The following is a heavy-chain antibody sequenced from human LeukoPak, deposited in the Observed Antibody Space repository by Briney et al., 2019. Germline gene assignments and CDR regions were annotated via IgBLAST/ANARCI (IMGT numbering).Heavy chain of an antibody. D-gene: IGHD1-26*01. Sequence: GASVKVSCKASGGTFSSYAISWVRQAPGQGLEWMGGIIPIFGTANYAQKFQGRVTITADESTSTAYMELSSLRSEDTAVYYCARSLSGSYFPHPGYWGQGTLVTVSS. CDR3: ARSLSGSYFPHPGY. J-gene: IGHJ4*02. CDR2: IIPIFGTA. V-gene: IGHV1-69*01. CDR1: GGTFSSYA.